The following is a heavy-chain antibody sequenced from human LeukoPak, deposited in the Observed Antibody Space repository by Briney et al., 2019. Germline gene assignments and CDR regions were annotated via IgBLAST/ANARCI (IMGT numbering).Heavy chain of an antibody. D-gene: IGHD6-19*01. V-gene: IGHV4-59*08. CDR2: VYYSGSP. Sequence: SETLSLTCTVSGASISSYYWSWIRQPPVKGLEWIGYVYYSGSPNYNPSLKSRVSISVDTSKNQFSLNLSSVTAADTAVYYCAAFRQWLVILDYWGQGTLVTVSS. CDR3: AAFRQWLVILDY. J-gene: IGHJ4*02. CDR1: GASISSYY.